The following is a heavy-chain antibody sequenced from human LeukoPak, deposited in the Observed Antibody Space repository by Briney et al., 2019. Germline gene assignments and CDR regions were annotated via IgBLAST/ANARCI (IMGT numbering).Heavy chain of an antibody. CDR2: ISGSGGST. J-gene: IGHJ4*02. V-gene: IGHV3-23*01. D-gene: IGHD5-24*01. CDR1: GFTFSSYA. Sequence: PGESLRLSCAASGFTFSSYAMSWVRQAPGKGLEWVSAISGSGGSTYYADSVKGRFTISRDNYKNTLYLQMNSLRAEDTAVYYCAKGWTEMATTIDYWGQGTLVTVSS. CDR3: AKGWTEMATTIDY.